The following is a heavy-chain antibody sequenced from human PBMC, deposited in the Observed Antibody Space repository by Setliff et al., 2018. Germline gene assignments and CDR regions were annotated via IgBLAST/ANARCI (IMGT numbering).Heavy chain of an antibody. Sequence: LRLSCAASGFTFSSYWMHWVRQAPGKGLVWVSRINSDESSTSYADSVKGRFTISRDNAKNTLYLQMSSLRAEDTAVYYCARVSSSGSYYLAMPAAFDIWGQGTMVTVSS. J-gene: IGHJ3*02. CDR2: INSDESST. CDR3: ARVSSSGSYYLAMPAAFDI. D-gene: IGHD1-26*01. CDR1: GFTFSSYW. V-gene: IGHV3-74*01.